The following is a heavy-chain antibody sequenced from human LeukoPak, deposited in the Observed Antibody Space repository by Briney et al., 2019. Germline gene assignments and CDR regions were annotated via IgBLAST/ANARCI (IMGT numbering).Heavy chain of an antibody. CDR1: GFTVSSSY. CDR2: ISSAGTT. V-gene: IGHV3-66*01. Sequence: TGESLRLSCAAYGFTVSSSYMSWVRQAPGKGLEWISIISSAGTTYYADSVKGRFTISRDNSKNTVYLQVNSLRDEDTAVYYCARDLEAANTYYFDYWGQGTMVTVSS. D-gene: IGHD6-13*01. J-gene: IGHJ4*02. CDR3: ARDLEAANTYYFDY.